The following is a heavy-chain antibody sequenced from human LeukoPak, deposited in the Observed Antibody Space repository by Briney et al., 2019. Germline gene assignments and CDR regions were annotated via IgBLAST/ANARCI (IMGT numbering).Heavy chain of an antibody. J-gene: IGHJ4*02. CDR1: GYTFTGYY. Sequence: GASVKVSCKASGYTFTGYYMHWVRQAPGQGLEWMGWINPNSGGTNYAQKFQGRVTMTRDTSISTAYMELSRLRSDDTAVYYCARCNDYGDSFFDYRGQGTLVTVSS. CDR3: ARCNDYGDSFFDY. V-gene: IGHV1-2*02. CDR2: INPNSGGT. D-gene: IGHD4-17*01.